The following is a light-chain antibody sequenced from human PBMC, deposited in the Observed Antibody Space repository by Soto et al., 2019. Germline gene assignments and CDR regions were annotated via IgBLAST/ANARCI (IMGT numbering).Light chain of an antibody. CDR2: GAS. CDR3: QQYGSSSWT. V-gene: IGKV3-15*01. J-gene: IGKJ1*01. CDR1: QSVSSN. Sequence: EIVMTQSPATLSVSPGERATLSCRASQSVSSNLAWYQQKPGQAPRLLIYGASTRATGIPARFSGSGSGTEFILTISSLQSEDFAVYYCQQYGSSSWTFGQGTKVEIK.